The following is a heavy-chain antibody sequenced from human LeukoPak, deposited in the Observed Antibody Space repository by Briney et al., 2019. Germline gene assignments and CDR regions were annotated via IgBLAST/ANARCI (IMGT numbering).Heavy chain of an antibody. CDR1: GSSLGSYA. CDR3: ARERARYSSGWYSFDY. CDR2: ISFDGSNT. Sequence: GGSLRPSRAPSGSSLGSYAMHWVSQAPGEWLGWVAVISFDGSNTYYADSVKGQFTNSKDNSKNTLYLQMNSLRAEDTAVYYCARERARYSSGWYSFDYWGQGTLVTVSS. J-gene: IGHJ4*02. V-gene: IGHV3-30*04. D-gene: IGHD6-19*01.